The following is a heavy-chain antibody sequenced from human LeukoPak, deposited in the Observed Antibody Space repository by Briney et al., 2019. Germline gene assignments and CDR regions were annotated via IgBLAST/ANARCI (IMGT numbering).Heavy chain of an antibody. J-gene: IGHJ5*02. CDR2: VWYDGSNN. CDR3: AKGMTTVTA. Sequence: GGSLRLSCAASGFTISSYGMHWVRQPPGKGLEWVAIVWYDGSNNYYGDSVKGRFTISRDNSKNTVYLQMNSLRAEDTAVYYCAKGMTTVTAWGQGTLVTVSS. D-gene: IGHD4-17*01. CDR1: GFTISSYG. V-gene: IGHV3-33*06.